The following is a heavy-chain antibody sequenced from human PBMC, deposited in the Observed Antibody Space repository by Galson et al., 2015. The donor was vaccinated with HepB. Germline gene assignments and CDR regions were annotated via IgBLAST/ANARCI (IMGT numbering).Heavy chain of an antibody. J-gene: IGHJ4*02. D-gene: IGHD3-10*01. Sequence: SLRLSCAASGFTFSTYSINWVRQAPGKGLEWVSYITGSSTTIHYADSVKGRFTNSRDNAKNSVYLQMNSLRAEDTAVYYCARVGYGYYSSDYWGQGTLVTVSS. CDR3: ARVGYGYYSSDY. V-gene: IGHV3-48*04. CDR1: GFTFSTYS. CDR2: ITGSSTTI.